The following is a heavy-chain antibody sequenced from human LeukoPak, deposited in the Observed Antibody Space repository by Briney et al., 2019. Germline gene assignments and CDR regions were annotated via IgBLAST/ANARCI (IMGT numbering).Heavy chain of an antibody. Sequence: PSETLSLTCTASGGSISSYYWSWIRQPPGKGLEWIGYIYYSGSTNYNPSLKSRVTISVDTSKNQFSLKLSSVTAADTAVYYCARVFSGYAGGPYFDYWGQGTLVTVSS. V-gene: IGHV4-59*01. D-gene: IGHD5-12*01. CDR2: IYYSGST. CDR3: ARVFSGYAGGPYFDY. J-gene: IGHJ4*02. CDR1: GGSISSYY.